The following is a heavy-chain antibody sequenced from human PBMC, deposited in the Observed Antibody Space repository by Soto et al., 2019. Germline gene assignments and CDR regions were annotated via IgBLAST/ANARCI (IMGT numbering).Heavy chain of an antibody. V-gene: IGHV2-5*02. Sequence: QITLKESGPTLVKPTQTLTLTCNFAGFSLTTSGVGVGWIRQPPGKALEWLALIYWDDDKRYSPSLKSRLTIIKDTPKNQVVLTMTNIDPVDTAKYYCARTEATMIRSYGLDVWGQGTTVTVSS. D-gene: IGHD3-10*01. CDR1: GFSLTTSGVG. J-gene: IGHJ6*02. CDR3: ARTEATMIRSYGLDV. CDR2: IYWDDDK.